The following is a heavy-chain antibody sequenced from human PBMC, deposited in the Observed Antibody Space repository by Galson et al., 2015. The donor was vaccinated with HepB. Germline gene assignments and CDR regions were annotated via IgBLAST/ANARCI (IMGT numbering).Heavy chain of an antibody. V-gene: IGHV3-53*01. CDR3: GRDVGP. CDR2: IYSGGTT. J-gene: IGHJ5*02. Sequence: SLRLSGAASGFTVNNNYMSWVRHAPGKGLEWVSLIYSGGTTHYAGSLNGRFTISRDSSMNTLYLQMNSLRAEDTAVYYCGRDVGPWGQGTLVTVSS. CDR1: GFTVNNNY.